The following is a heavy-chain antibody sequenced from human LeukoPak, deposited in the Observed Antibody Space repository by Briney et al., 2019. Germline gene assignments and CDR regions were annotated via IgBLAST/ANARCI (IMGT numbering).Heavy chain of an antibody. CDR1: GYTSTSYD. CDR3: ARGLSIAARKKYNWFDP. J-gene: IGHJ5*02. D-gene: IGHD6-6*01. CDR2: MNPNSGNT. V-gene: IGHV1-8*01. Sequence: ASVNVSCKASGYTSTSYDINWVRQATGQGLEWMGWMNPNSGNTGYAQKFQGRVTMTRNTSISTAYMELSSLRSEDTAVYYCARGLSIAARKKYNWFDPWGQGTLVTVSS.